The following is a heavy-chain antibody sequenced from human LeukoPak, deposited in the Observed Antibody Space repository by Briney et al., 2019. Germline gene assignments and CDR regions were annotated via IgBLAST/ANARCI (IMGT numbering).Heavy chain of an antibody. V-gene: IGHV3-73*01. Sequence: GGSLRLSCAASGFTFSGSAMHWVRQASGKGLEWVGRIRSKANSYATAYAASVKGRFTISRDDSKNTAYLQMNSLKTEDTAVYYCAKTNSPYCSSTSCTPVQLWSPYYFDYWGQGTLVTVSS. CDR1: GFTFSGSA. CDR2: IRSKANSYAT. D-gene: IGHD2-2*01. CDR3: AKTNSPYCSSTSCTPVQLWSPYYFDY. J-gene: IGHJ4*02.